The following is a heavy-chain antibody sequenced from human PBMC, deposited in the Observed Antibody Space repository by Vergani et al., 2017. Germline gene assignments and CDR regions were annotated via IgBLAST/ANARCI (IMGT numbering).Heavy chain of an antibody. J-gene: IGHJ3*02. CDR1: GFTFGYYA. D-gene: IGHD3-10*01. CDR3: VRDQVTMLRGSDALDI. Sequence: EVQLVESGGDLVQPGRSLRLSCTASGFTFGYYAMDWFRQAPGQGLGWVGGIRSKAYGQATIYAASVKGRVTISRDDSKSIAYLQMNNLQTEDTAMYYCVRDQVTMLRGSDALDIWGQGTMVTVSS. CDR2: IRSKAYGQAT. V-gene: IGHV3-49*03.